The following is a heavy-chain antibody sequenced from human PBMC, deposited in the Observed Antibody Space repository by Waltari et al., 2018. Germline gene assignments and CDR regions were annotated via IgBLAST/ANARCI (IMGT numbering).Heavy chain of an antibody. V-gene: IGHV4-34*01. D-gene: IGHD6-13*01. CDR3: ARLIYSNSDY. CDR1: GGSFSGYY. J-gene: IGHJ4*02. CDR2: INHSGST. Sequence: QVQLQQWGAGLLKPSETLSLTCAVYGGSFSGYYWSWIRQPPGKGLEWIGEINHSGSTNYNPSLKSRVTISVDTSKNQFSLKLSSVTAADTAVYYCARLIYSNSDYWGQGTLVTVSS.